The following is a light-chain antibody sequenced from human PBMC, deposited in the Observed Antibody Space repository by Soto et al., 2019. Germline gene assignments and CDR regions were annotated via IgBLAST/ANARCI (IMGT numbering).Light chain of an antibody. V-gene: IGLV2-14*01. J-gene: IGLJ3*02. Sequence: QSALTQPASVSGSPGQSITISCTGTSSDVGGYNFVSWYQQHPGKAPRLIIYEVSSRPSGVSYRFSGSKSGNTACLTISGLQAEDEAEYYCSSYTLRNTLVLFGGGTKLTVL. CDR3: SSYTLRNTLVL. CDR2: EVS. CDR1: SSDVGGYNF.